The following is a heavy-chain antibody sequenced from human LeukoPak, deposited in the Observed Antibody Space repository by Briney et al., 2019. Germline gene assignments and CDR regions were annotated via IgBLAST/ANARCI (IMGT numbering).Heavy chain of an antibody. CDR2: MSPSTGNT. J-gene: IGHJ4*02. Sequence: ASVKVSCKASGYTFTRYDINWVRQAPGQRFEWMGWMSPSTGNTGYAQKFQGRVTMTRYTSVSTAYMELSSLRSEDTAVYYCVGGAPNWGFDFWGQGTLVTVSS. CDR1: GYTFTRYD. D-gene: IGHD7-27*01. CDR3: VGGAPNWGFDF. V-gene: IGHV1-8*01.